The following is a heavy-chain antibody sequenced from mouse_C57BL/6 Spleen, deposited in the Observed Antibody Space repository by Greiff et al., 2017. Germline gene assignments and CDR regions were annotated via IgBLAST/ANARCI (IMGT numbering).Heavy chain of an antibody. CDR2: IYPGDGDT. CDR1: GYAFSSSW. J-gene: IGHJ2*01. CDR3: ARGGYYGSSYYCDY. Sequence: VQLQQSGPELVKPGASVKISCKASGYAFSSSWMNWVKQRPGKGLEWIGRIYPGDGDTNYNGKFKGKATLTADKSSSTAYMQLSSLTSEDSAVYFCARGGYYGSSYYCDYWGQGTTLTVSS. D-gene: IGHD1-1*01. V-gene: IGHV1-82*01.